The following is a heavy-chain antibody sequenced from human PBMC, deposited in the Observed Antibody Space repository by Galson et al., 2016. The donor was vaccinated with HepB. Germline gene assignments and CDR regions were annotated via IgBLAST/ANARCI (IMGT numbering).Heavy chain of an antibody. V-gene: IGHV3-30*18. CDR1: GFAFSNYG. CDR3: AKDRVKVATLNWFDP. J-gene: IGHJ5*02. D-gene: IGHD1-26*01. CDR2: ISYSGSNK. Sequence: SLRLSCAASGFAFSNYGMHWVRQAPGKGLEWVAVISYSGSNKYYADSVKGRFTISRDNFKNTLYLQMNSLRAEDTAVYYCAKDRVKVATLNWFDPWGQRTLVTVSS.